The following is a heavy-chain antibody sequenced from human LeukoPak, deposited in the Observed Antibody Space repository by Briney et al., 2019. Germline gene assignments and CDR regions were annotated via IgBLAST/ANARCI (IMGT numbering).Heavy chain of an antibody. CDR3: ATQQYCSSTSCHLNYYYYMDV. CDR2: IIPIFGTA. V-gene: IGHV1-69*05. J-gene: IGHJ6*03. CDR1: GGTFSSYA. Sequence: GASVKVSCKASGGTFSSYATSWVRQAPGQGLEWMGGIIPIFGTANYAQKFQGRVTITTDESTSTAYMELSSLRSEDTAVYYCATQQYCSSTSCHLNYYYYMDVWGKGTTVTVSS. D-gene: IGHD2-2*01.